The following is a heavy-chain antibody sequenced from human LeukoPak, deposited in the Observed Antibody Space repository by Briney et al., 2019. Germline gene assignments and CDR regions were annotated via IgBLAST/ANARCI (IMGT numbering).Heavy chain of an antibody. V-gene: IGHV4-59*01. D-gene: IGHD5-12*01. CDR1: GGSINIYY. J-gene: IGHJ4*02. CDR3: ARHRGSGYPYFDY. Sequence: PSETLSLTCTVSGGSINIYYWSWIRQPPGKGLEWIGYIYYSGSTNYNPSLKSRVTISVDTSKNQFSLKLSSLTAADTAVYYCARHRGSGYPYFDYWGRGTLVTVSS. CDR2: IYYSGST.